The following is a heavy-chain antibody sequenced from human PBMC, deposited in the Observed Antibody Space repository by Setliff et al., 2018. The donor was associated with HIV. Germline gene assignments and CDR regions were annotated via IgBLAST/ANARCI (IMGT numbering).Heavy chain of an antibody. CDR1: GGSISSGNYY. Sequence: SETLSLTCTVSGGSISSGNYYWTWVRQPAEKGLEWIGRIYTSGSTNYNPSLKSRVTISVDSSKNQFSLRLSSVTAADTAIYYCARDWSGYSSSRGSYYYYMDVWGKGTTVTVSS. D-gene: IGHD6-13*01. J-gene: IGHJ6*03. V-gene: IGHV4-61*02. CDR3: ARDWSGYSSSRGSYYYYMDV. CDR2: IYTSGST.